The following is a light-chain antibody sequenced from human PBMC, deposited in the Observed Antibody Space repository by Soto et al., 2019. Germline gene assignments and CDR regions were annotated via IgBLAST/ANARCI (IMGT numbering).Light chain of an antibody. CDR2: DAS. Sequence: EIVLTQSPATLSLSPGERATLSCRASQSISNSLAWYQQKPGQAPSLLIFDASKRATGIPARFSGSGSGTDFTLTITSLEPEDFATYYCQQHGQWPITFGQGTRLEIK. V-gene: IGKV3-11*01. CDR3: QQHGQWPIT. CDR1: QSISNS. J-gene: IGKJ5*01.